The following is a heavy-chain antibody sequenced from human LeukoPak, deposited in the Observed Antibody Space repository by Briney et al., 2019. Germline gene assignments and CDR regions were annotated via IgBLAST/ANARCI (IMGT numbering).Heavy chain of an antibody. D-gene: IGHD6-19*01. CDR3: AREMDPDAQWLVQNYFDY. CDR1: GGTFSSYA. Sequence: SVKVSCKASGGTFSSYAISWVRQAPGQGLEWMGRIIPILGIANYAQKFQGRVTITADKSTSTAYMELSSLRSEDTAVYYCAREMDPDAQWLVQNYFDYWGQGTLVTVSS. CDR2: IIPILGIA. J-gene: IGHJ4*02. V-gene: IGHV1-69*04.